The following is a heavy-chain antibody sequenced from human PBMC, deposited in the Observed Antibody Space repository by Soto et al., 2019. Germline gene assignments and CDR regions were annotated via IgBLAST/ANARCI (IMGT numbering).Heavy chain of an antibody. J-gene: IGHJ3*02. CDR1: GGSFSGYY. CDR2: INHSGST. CDR3: ARGGVQQRGYFAFDI. D-gene: IGHD3-22*01. V-gene: IGHV4-34*01. Sequence: SETLSLTCAVYGGSFSGYYWSWIRQPPGKGLEWIGEINHSGSTNYNPSLKSRVTISVDTSKNQFSLKLSSVTAADTAVYYCARGGVQQRGYFAFDIWGQGTMVTVSS.